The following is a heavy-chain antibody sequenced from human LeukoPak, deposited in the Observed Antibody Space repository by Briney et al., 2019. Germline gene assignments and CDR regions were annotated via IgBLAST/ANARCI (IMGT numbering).Heavy chain of an antibody. D-gene: IGHD6-19*01. Sequence: SVKVSCKASGGTFSSYAISWVRQAPGQGLEWMGRIIPIFGTANYAQKFQGRVTITTDESTNTAYMELSSLRSEDTAVYYCARAPIAVAGNFDYWGQGTLVTVSS. CDR3: ARAPIAVAGNFDY. V-gene: IGHV1-69*05. CDR1: GGTFSSYA. CDR2: IIPIFGTA. J-gene: IGHJ4*02.